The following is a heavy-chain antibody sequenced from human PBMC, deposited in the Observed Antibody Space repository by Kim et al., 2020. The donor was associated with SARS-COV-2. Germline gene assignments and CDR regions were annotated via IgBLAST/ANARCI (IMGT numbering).Heavy chain of an antibody. J-gene: IGHJ4*02. V-gene: IGHV3-21*01. CDR3: ARDGRPNSSGWYVPPSEIDY. CDR2: ISSSSSYI. CDR1: GFTFSSYS. D-gene: IGHD6-19*01. Sequence: GGSLRLSCAASGFTFSSYSMNWVRQAPGKGLEWVSSISSSSSYIYYADSVKGRFTISRDNAKNSLYLQMNSLRAEDTAVYYCARDGRPNSSGWYVPPSEIDYWGQGTLVTVSS.